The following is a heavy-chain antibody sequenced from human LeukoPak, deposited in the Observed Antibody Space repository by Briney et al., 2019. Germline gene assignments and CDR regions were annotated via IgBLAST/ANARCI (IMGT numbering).Heavy chain of an antibody. J-gene: IGHJ6*03. CDR3: AGGPYDSSGYYYYMDV. CDR2: INPNSGGT. D-gene: IGHD3-22*01. V-gene: IGHV1-18*01. Sequence: ASVKVSCKASGYTFTSYGISWVRQAPGQGLEWMGWINPNSGGTNYAQKFQGRVTITADESTSTAYMELSSLRSEDTAVYYCAGGPYDSSGYYYYMDVWGKGTTVTISS. CDR1: GYTFTSYG.